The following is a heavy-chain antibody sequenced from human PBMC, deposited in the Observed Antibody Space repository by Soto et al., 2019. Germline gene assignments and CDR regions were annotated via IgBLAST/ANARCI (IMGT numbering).Heavy chain of an antibody. CDR1: GFTFSSYE. CDR3: ARVRLGGMDV. Sequence: PVGSLRLSCAASGFTFSSYEMNWVRQAPGKGLEWVSYISSSGSTIYYADSVKGRFTISRDNAKNSLYLQMNSLRAEDTAVYYCARVRLGGMDVWGQGTTVTVSS. J-gene: IGHJ6*02. CDR2: ISSSGSTI. D-gene: IGHD2-21*01. V-gene: IGHV3-48*03.